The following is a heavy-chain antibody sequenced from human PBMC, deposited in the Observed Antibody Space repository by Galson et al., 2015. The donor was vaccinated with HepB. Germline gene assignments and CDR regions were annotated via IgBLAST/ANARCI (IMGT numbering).Heavy chain of an antibody. CDR2: INPSGGST. CDR3: ARDLIGYIDF. V-gene: IGHV1-46*01. CDR1: GYTFTTYY. J-gene: IGHJ4*02. D-gene: IGHD2-15*01. Sequence: SVKVSCKASGYTFTTYYMHWVRQAPGQGLERMGMINPSGGSTTYAQKFQGRVTMTRDTSTSTVYMELSSLRSEDTAVYFCARDLIGYIDFWGQGTLVTVSS.